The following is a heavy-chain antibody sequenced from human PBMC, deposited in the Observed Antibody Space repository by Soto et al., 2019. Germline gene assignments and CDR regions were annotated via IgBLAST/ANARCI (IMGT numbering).Heavy chain of an antibody. CDR2: IYSGGST. CDR1: GFTVSSNY. CDR3: ATNVEMATIRHYYYYGMDV. D-gene: IGHD5-12*01. Sequence: GGSLRLSCAASGFTVSSNYMSWVRQAPGKGLEWVSVIYSGGSTYYADSVKGRFTISRDNSKNTLYLQMNSLRAEDTAVYYCATNVEMATIRHYYYYGMDVWGQGTTVNVSS. V-gene: IGHV3-53*01. J-gene: IGHJ6*02.